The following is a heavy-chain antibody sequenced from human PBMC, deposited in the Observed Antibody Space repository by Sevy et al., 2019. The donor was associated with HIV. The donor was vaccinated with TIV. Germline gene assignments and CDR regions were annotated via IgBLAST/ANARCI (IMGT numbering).Heavy chain of an antibody. CDR2: IIPILGTA. Sequence: ASVKVSCKDSGGTFSSYAISWVRQAPGQGLEWMGGIIPILGTANYTQKFQGRVTIIADESTSTAYMELSSLRSEDTAVYYCARARSSYGSGSWDYYYYGTDVWGQGTTVTVSS. CDR3: ARARSSYGSGSWDYYYYGTDV. D-gene: IGHD3-10*01. CDR1: GGTFSSYA. V-gene: IGHV1-69*13. J-gene: IGHJ6*02.